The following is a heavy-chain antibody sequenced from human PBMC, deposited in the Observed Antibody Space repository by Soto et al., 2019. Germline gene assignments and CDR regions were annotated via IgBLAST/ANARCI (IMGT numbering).Heavy chain of an antibody. CDR3: GVFGGNSPRRWGDYYYGMDV. J-gene: IGHJ6*02. D-gene: IGHD2-21*02. CDR1: GFTFSSYS. V-gene: IGHV3-48*02. CDR2: ISSSSSTI. Sequence: GGSLRLSCAASGFTFSSYSMNWVRQAPGKGLEWVSYISSSSSTIYYADSVKGRFTISRDNAKNSLYLQMNSLRDEDTAVYYCGVFGGNSPRRWGDYYYGMDVWGQGTTVTVSS.